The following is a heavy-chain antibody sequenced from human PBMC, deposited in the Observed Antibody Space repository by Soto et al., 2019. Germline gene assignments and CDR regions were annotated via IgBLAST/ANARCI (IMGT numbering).Heavy chain of an antibody. V-gene: IGHV4-31*03. J-gene: IGHJ6*02. CDR2: IYYSGST. Sequence: PSETLSLTCTVSGGSIISGGYYFICIRQHPGKGLEWIGYIYYSGSTYYNPSLKSRVTISVDTSKNQFSLKLSSVTAADTAVYYCARVMYWTNYYYGMDVWGQGTTVTVSS. D-gene: IGHD2-15*01. CDR1: GGSIISGGYY. CDR3: ARVMYWTNYYYGMDV.